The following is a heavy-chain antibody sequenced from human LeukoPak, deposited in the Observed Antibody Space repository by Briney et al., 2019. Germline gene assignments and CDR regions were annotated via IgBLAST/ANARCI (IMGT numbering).Heavy chain of an antibody. CDR1: EFTFSNYW. J-gene: IGHJ4*02. Sequence: GGCLRLSCAASEFTFSNYWMNWVRQAPGKGLVWVSLINGDGSYTNYADSVKGRFTISRDDAKNTLYLQMNSLRAEDTAVYYCVRRVNSGTYYYFDYWGQGTLVTVSS. CDR2: INGDGSYT. D-gene: IGHD1-26*01. CDR3: VRRVNSGTYYYFDY. V-gene: IGHV3-74*01.